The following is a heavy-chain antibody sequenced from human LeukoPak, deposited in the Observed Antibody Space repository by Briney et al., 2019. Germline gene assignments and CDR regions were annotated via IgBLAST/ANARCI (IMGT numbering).Heavy chain of an antibody. Sequence: GGSLRLSCAASGFTFSDYAMTWVRQAPGRGLEWVSTISGGGGTTHYADSVKGRFLISGDNSKNTLSLQMNSLRAEDTAVYYCARGHSSGWYYFDYWGQGTLVTVSS. V-gene: IGHV3-23*01. J-gene: IGHJ4*02. D-gene: IGHD6-19*01. CDR3: ARGHSSGWYYFDY. CDR1: GFTFSDYA. CDR2: ISGGGGTT.